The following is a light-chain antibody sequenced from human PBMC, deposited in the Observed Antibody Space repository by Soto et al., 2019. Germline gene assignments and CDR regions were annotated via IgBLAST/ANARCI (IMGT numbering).Light chain of an antibody. CDR3: QDYNNDSRT. Sequence: DIQMTQSTSILSASVGDRVTITWRASQSISNWLAWYQQKQGKAPKLLIYDASSLESGVPSRFSGSGSGTEFSLTISSLQPDDFATYYCQDYNNDSRTFGQGTKVEIK. J-gene: IGKJ1*01. CDR1: QSISNW. CDR2: DAS. V-gene: IGKV1-5*01.